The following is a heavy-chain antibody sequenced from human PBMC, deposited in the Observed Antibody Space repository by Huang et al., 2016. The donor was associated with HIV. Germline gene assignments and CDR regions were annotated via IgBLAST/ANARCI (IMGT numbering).Heavy chain of an antibody. V-gene: IGHV3-74*03. CDR2: INSDGSRT. Sequence: EVQMVESGGGLVQPGGSLRLSCAASGFSFRSYWMHWVHQEPGKGVGWVSGINSDGSRTMYADSVKGRFTISRDNAKSTLYLQMNSLTAEDTAVYYCASYQSRLLWYVFDIWGRGTMVTVSS. CDR1: GFSFRSYW. J-gene: IGHJ3*02. D-gene: IGHD2-2*01. CDR3: ASYQSRLLWYVFDI.